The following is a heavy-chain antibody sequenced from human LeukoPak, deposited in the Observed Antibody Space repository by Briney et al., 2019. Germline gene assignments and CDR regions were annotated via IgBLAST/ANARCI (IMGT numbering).Heavy chain of an antibody. CDR3: ARVGIYGGNALHY. J-gene: IGHJ4*02. CDR1: GGSISSGGYY. CDR2: IYYSGST. V-gene: IGHV4-31*03. Sequence: SETLSLTCTVSGGSISSGGYYWSWIRQHPGKGLEWIGYIYYSGSTYYNPSLKSRVTISVDTSKSQFSLKLSSVTAADTAVYYCARVGIYGGNALHYWGQGTLVTVSS. D-gene: IGHD4-23*01.